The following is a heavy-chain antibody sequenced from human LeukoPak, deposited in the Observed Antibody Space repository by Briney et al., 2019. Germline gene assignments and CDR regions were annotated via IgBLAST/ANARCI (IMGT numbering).Heavy chain of an antibody. CDR3: ARRDPYYYGSGSSPAYDY. CDR2: IKHSGST. Sequence: SETLSLTCAVYGGSFSGYYWSWIRQPPGKGLEWIGEIKHSGSTNYNPSLKSRVTISVDTSKNQFSLKLSSVTAADTAVYYCARRDPYYYGSGSSPAYDYWGQGTLVTVSS. CDR1: GGSFSGYY. D-gene: IGHD3-10*01. J-gene: IGHJ4*02. V-gene: IGHV4-34*01.